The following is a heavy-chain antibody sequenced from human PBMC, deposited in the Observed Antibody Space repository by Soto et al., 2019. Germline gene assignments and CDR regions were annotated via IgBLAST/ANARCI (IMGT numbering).Heavy chain of an antibody. V-gene: IGHV3-21*01. Sequence: GGSLRLSCAASGFTFSSYSMNWVRQAPGKGLEWVSSISSSSSYIYYADSVKGRFTISRDNAKNSLYLQMNSLRAEDTAVYYCARDPIVVVPAATSDFDYWGQGTLVTVSS. D-gene: IGHD2-2*01. CDR1: GFTFSSYS. CDR2: ISSSSSYI. J-gene: IGHJ4*02. CDR3: ARDPIVVVPAATSDFDY.